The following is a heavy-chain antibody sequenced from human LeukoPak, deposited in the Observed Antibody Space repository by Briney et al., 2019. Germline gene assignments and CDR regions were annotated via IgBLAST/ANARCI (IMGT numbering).Heavy chain of an antibody. CDR1: GFTFSSYA. D-gene: IGHD3-10*01. CDR3: ARGRNGRFGELFPH. V-gene: IGHV3-30-3*01. Sequence: GRSLRLSCAASGFTFSSYAMHWVRQASGKGLEWVAVISYDGSNKYYADSVKGRFTISRDNSKNTLYLQMNSLRAEDTAVYYCARGRNGRFGELFPHWGQGTLVTVSS. CDR2: ISYDGSNK. J-gene: IGHJ4*02.